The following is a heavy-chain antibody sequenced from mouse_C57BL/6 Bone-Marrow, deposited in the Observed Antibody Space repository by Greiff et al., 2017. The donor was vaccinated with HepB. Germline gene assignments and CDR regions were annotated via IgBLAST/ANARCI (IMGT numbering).Heavy chain of an antibody. CDR1: GYTFTSYW. Sequence: VQLQQSGTVLARPGASVKMSCKTSGYTFTSYWMHWVKQRPGQGLEWIGAIYPGNSDTSYNQKFKGKAKLTAVTSASTAYMALSSLTNEDSAVYYCTTLYSNYVDWYFDVWGTGTTVTVSS. D-gene: IGHD2-5*01. CDR3: TTLYSNYVDWYFDV. CDR2: IYPGNSDT. J-gene: IGHJ1*03. V-gene: IGHV1-5*01.